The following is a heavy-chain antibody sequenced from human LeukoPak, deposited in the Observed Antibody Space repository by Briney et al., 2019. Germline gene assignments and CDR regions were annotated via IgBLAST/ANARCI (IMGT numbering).Heavy chain of an antibody. CDR1: GYTFTNYY. CDR2: FNPSGDST. J-gene: IGHJ4*02. D-gene: IGHD3-22*01. CDR3: ARGYYYDSSGYYLPDY. Sequence: ASVKVSCKASGYTFTNYYLHWVRQAPGQGLEWMGIFNPSGDSTTYAQKFQGRLTMTRDTSTSTVYMELSSLRSEGTAVYYCARGYYYDSSGYYLPDYWGQGTLVTVSS. V-gene: IGHV1-46*01.